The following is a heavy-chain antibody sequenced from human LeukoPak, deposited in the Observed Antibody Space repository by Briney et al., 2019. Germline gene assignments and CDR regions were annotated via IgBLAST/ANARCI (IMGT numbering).Heavy chain of an antibody. V-gene: IGHV3-30*18. CDR3: AKGLGYCSSTSCSVDY. Sequence: GGSLRLSCAASGFTFSSYGMHWVRQAPGKGLEWVAVISYDGSNKYYADSVKGRFTISRDNSRNTLYLQMNSLRAEDTAVYYCAKGLGYCSSTSCSVDYWGQGTLVTVSS. D-gene: IGHD2-2*01. CDR1: GFTFSSYG. J-gene: IGHJ4*02. CDR2: ISYDGSNK.